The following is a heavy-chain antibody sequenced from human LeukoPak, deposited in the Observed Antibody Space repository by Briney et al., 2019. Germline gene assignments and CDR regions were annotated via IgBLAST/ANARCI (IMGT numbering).Heavy chain of an antibody. CDR3: AKGTYYYDSSGYAFDY. V-gene: IGHV3-33*06. J-gene: IGHJ4*02. CDR1: GFTFSSYG. Sequence: QPGRSLRLSCAASGFTFSSYGMHWVRQAPGKGLEWVAVIWYDGSNKYYADSVKGRFTTSRDNSKNTLYLQMNSLRAEDTAVYYCAKGTYYYDSSGYAFDYWGQGTLVTVSS. CDR2: IWYDGSNK. D-gene: IGHD3-22*01.